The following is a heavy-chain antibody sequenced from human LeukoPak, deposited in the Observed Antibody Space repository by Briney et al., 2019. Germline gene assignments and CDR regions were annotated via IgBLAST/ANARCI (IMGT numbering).Heavy chain of an antibody. CDR2: INTDGSST. CDR1: GFTFSSYW. V-gene: IGHV3-74*01. J-gene: IGHJ4*02. D-gene: IGHD3-10*01. CDR3: AADSTPMVRGTIIAFGY. Sequence: PGGSLRLSCAASGFTFSSYWMHWVRQAPGKGLVWVSRINTDGSSTSYADSVKGRFTISRDNAKNTLYLQMNSLRAEDTAVYYCAADSTPMVRGTIIAFGYWGQGTQVTVSS.